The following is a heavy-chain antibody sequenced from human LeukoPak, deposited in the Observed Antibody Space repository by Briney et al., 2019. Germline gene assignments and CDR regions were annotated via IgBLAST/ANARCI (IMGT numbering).Heavy chain of an antibody. CDR1: GFTFSICW. V-gene: IGHV3-74*01. J-gene: IGHJ3*02. CDR2: INSDGSST. D-gene: IGHD3-3*01. Sequence: GGSLRLSCAASGFTFSICWMHWVRQGPGKGLVWVSHINSDGSSTTYADSVKGRFTISRDNAKNTLYLEMNSLRVEDTAVYYCARTDFRDAFDIWGQGTVVTVSS. CDR3: ARTDFRDAFDI.